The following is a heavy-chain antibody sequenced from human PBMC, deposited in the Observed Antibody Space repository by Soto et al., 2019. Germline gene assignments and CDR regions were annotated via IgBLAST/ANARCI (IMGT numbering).Heavy chain of an antibody. CDR2: ISSSGSI. J-gene: IGHJ4*02. CDR3: ARDGPVVLAVDS. CDR1: GFIVSDYY. V-gene: IGHV3-11*01. D-gene: IGHD2-15*01. Sequence: QVQLVESGGGLVKPGGSLRLSCAASGFIVSDYYMSWIRQAPGKGLEWVSYISSSGSIYYADAVKGRFTISRDNAKNSLYLQMNSLRADDTAVYYCARDGPVVLAVDSWGLGTLVTVSS.